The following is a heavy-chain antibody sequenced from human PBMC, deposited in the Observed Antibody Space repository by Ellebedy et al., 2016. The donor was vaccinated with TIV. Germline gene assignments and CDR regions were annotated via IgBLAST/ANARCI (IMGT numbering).Heavy chain of an antibody. V-gene: IGHV4-34*01. Sequence: SETLSLXXAVYGGSFSGYYWSWIRQPPGKGLEWIGEINHSGSTNYNPSLKSRVTISVDTSKNQFSLKLSSVTAADTAVYYCARVPKRYFDLWGRGTLVTVSS. CDR3: ARVPKRYFDL. CDR2: INHSGST. CDR1: GGSFSGYY. J-gene: IGHJ2*01.